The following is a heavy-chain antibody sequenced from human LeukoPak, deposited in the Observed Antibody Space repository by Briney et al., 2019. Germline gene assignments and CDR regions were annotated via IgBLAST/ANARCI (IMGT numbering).Heavy chain of an antibody. CDR2: IYYSGST. D-gene: IGHD6-6*01. Sequence: SETLSLTCTVSGGSISSSSYYWGWIRQPPGKGLEWIGSIYYSGSTYYNPSLKSRVTISVDTSKNQFSLKLSSVTAADTAVYYCAIIAARLDYWGQGTLVTVSS. V-gene: IGHV4-39*01. CDR3: AIIAARLDY. CDR1: GGSISSSSYY. J-gene: IGHJ4*02.